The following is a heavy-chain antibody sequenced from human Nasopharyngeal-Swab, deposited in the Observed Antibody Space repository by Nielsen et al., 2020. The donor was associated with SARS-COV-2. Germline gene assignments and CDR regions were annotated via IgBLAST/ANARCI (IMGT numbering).Heavy chain of an antibody. CDR2: IWYDGSNK. V-gene: IGHV3-33*01. CDR3: ARGVEFDP. J-gene: IGHJ5*02. Sequence: WIRQPPGKGLEWVAVIWYDGSNKYYADSVKGRFTIPRDNSKNTLYLQMNSLRAEDTAVYYCARGVEFDPWGQGTLVTVSS. D-gene: IGHD2-15*01.